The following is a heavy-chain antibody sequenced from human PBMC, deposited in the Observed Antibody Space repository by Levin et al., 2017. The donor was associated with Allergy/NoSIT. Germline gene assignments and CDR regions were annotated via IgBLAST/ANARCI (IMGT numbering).Heavy chain of an antibody. CDR2: ITGSGGSA. J-gene: IGHJ4*02. CDR1: GFTFTTYS. Sequence: ASVKVSCAASGFTFTTYSMNWVRQAPGRGLEWVSGITGSGGSAYYADSVKGRFTISRDNSKNTLYLQMNSLRAEDTAVYYCAKDKRTGCSTTSCYLLDYWGQGTLVTVSS. D-gene: IGHD2-2*01. V-gene: IGHV3-23*01. CDR3: AKDKRTGCSTTSCYLLDY.